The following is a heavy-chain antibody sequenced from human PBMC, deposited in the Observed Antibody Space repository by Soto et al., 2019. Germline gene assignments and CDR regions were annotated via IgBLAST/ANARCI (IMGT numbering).Heavy chain of an antibody. CDR3: VRQGIGNLHGLVDV. J-gene: IGHJ6*02. Sequence: QVQLQQSGPGLAKPSETMSLTCSVCSGPSSSHNWGWIRQPPGRGLEWIGYVYSTGGTSYNPSLKSRVTISADTSTNHISLTLTSVTAADTAVYYCVRQGIGNLHGLVDVWGQGTTVRVSS. CDR1: SGPSSSHN. CDR2: VYSTGGT. V-gene: IGHV4-59*08. D-gene: IGHD1-1*01.